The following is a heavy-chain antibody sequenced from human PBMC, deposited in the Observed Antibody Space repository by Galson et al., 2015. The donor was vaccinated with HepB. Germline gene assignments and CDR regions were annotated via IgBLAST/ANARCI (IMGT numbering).Heavy chain of an antibody. Sequence: SLRLSCAASDFPFSRHALTWVRQAPGKGLEWVSSIEISGDKPLYADSVKGRFTISRDNSRNTLYLQMHSLSAEDTAMYFCANEIRPNDYWGQGTLVTVSS. CDR3: ANEIRPNDY. D-gene: IGHD4-17*01. CDR1: DFPFSRHA. J-gene: IGHJ4*02. V-gene: IGHV3-23*05. CDR2: IEISGDKP.